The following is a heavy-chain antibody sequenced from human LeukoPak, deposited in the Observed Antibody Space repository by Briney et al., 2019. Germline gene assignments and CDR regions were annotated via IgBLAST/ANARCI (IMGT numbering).Heavy chain of an antibody. J-gene: IGHJ4*02. Sequence: PTGGSLRLSCAASGFTFSTSWMSWVRQVPGKGLEWVANIKKDGSETYYVDSVKGRFTISRDNSKNTLYLQMNSLRAEDTAVYYCAKDSSSADYGDYSDYWGQGTLVTVSS. D-gene: IGHD4-17*01. CDR1: GFTFSTSW. V-gene: IGHV3-7*03. CDR2: IKKDGSET. CDR3: AKDSSSADYGDYSDY.